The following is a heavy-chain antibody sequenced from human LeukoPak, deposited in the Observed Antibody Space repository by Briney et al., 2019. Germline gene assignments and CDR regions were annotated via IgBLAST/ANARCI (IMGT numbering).Heavy chain of an antibody. V-gene: IGHV4-39*01. D-gene: IGHD6-13*01. J-gene: IGHJ4*02. CDR1: GGFISSSSYY. CDR3: ATLAAAGDLVDY. CDR2: IYYSGST. Sequence: SETLSLTCTVSGGFISSSSYYWGWIRQPPGKGLEWIGSIYYSGSTYYNPSLKSRVTISVDTSKNQFSLKLSSVTAADTAVYYCATLAAAGDLVDYWGQGTLVTVSS.